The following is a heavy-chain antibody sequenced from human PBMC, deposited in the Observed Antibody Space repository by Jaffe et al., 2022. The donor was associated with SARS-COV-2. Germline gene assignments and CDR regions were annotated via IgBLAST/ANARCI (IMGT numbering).Heavy chain of an antibody. V-gene: IGHV3-21*02. D-gene: IGHD2-15*01. CDR3: ASEVVAATAYDY. CDR2: ISSDSNHI. Sequence: EVQLVESGGGLVKPGGSLRLSCAASGFTFSSYSMDWVRQAPGEGLEWVSSISSDSNHIFYADSVKGRFTISRDNAESSLYLHMNSLRAEDTAVYYCASEVVAATAYDYWGQGTLVTVSS. J-gene: IGHJ4*02. CDR1: GFTFSSYS.